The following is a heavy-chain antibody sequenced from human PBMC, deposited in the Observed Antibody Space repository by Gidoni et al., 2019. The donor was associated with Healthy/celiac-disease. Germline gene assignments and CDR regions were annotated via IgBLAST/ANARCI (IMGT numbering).Heavy chain of an antibody. V-gene: IGHV4-39*01. CDR1: GGSISSSSNY. CDR2: IYYRGCT. J-gene: IGHJ6*02. Sequence: QLQLQESGPGLVEPSEPLSLTCTVSGGSISSSSNYWGWIRQPPGKGLEWIGSIYYRGCTSDNPSLKSRVTISVDTSKNQFSLKLSSVTAAETAVYYCARHSGGRVYYGMDVWGQGTTVTVSS. D-gene: IGHD6-25*01. CDR3: ARHSGGRVYYGMDV.